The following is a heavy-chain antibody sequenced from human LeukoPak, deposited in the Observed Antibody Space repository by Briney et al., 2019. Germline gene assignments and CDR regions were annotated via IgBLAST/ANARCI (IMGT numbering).Heavy chain of an antibody. J-gene: IGHJ5*02. D-gene: IGHD3-3*01. CDR2: IKGDGSVT. V-gene: IGHV3-74*01. CDR3: ARSDWFDP. Sequence: GGSLRLSCEASGFSFRNAWMHWVRQAPGKGLVWVSRIKGDGSVTVYADSVKGRFTISRDNAKNTLYLQMNSLRVEDTAVYYCARSDWFDPWGQGTLVTVSS. CDR1: GFSFRNAW.